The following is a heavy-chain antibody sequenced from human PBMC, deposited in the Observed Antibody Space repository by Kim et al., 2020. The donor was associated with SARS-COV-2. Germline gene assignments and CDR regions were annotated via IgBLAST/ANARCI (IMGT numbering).Heavy chain of an antibody. CDR3: AKDQRSSGGMVRGGPDDY. Sequence: GGSLRLSCAASGFTFSSYAMSWVRQAPGKGLEWVSAISGSGGSTYYADSVKGRFTISRDNSKNTLYLQMNSLRAEDTAVYYCAKDQRSSGGMVRGGPDDYWGQGTLVTVSS. V-gene: IGHV3-23*01. CDR2: ISGSGGST. J-gene: IGHJ4*02. CDR1: GFTFSSYA. D-gene: IGHD3-10*01.